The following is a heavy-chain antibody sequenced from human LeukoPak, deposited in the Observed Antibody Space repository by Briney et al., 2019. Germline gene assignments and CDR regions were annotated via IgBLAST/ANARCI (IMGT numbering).Heavy chain of an antibody. CDR2: INPNSGGT. Sequence: ASVTVSCKASGYTFTGYYMHWVRQAPGQGLEWMGWINPNSGGTNYAQKFQGRVTMTRDTSISTAYMELSRLRSDDTAVYYCARAPDFWSGYYTGRAFDIWGQGTMVTVSS. CDR3: ARAPDFWSGYYTGRAFDI. J-gene: IGHJ3*02. D-gene: IGHD3-3*01. V-gene: IGHV1-2*02. CDR1: GYTFTGYY.